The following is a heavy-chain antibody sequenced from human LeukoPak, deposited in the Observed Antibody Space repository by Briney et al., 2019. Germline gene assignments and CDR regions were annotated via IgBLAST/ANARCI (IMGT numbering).Heavy chain of an antibody. CDR2: IKQDGSEK. V-gene: IGHV3-7*01. J-gene: IGHJ4*02. CDR1: GFTFSSYW. D-gene: IGHD3-22*01. CDR3: ARDTYDSSGYVDY. Sequence: GGSPRLSCAASGFTFSSYWMSWVRQAPGKGLEWVANIKQDGSEKYYVDSVKGRFTISRDNAKNSLYLQMNSLRAEDTAVYYCARDTYDSSGYVDYWGQGTLVTVSS.